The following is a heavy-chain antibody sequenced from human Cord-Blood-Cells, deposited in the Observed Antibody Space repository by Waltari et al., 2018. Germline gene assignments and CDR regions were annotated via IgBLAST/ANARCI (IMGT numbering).Heavy chain of an antibody. V-gene: IGHV4-39*01. CDR2: IYYSGST. J-gene: IGHJ4*02. Sequence: QLQLQASGPGLVKPSETLSLTCTVSGGPISSSRYYWGWIRQPPGKGLEWFGSIYYSGSTYYNPSLKSRVTISVDTSKNQFSLKLSSVTAADTAVYYCARHRAGLWPTWGQGTLVTVSS. D-gene: IGHD5-18*01. CDR1: GGPISSSRYY. CDR3: ARHRAGLWPT.